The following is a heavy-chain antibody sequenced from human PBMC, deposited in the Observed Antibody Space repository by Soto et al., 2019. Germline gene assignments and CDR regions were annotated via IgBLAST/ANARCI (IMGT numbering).Heavy chain of an antibody. CDR1: GGSISSSSYY. CDR2: IYYSGST. Sequence: SETLSLTCTVSGGSISSSSYYWGWIRQPPGKGLEWIGSIYYSGSTYYNPSLKSRVTISVDTSKNQFSLKLSSVTAADTAVYYCARIGSGYYFVDYWGQGTLVTVSS. J-gene: IGHJ4*02. V-gene: IGHV4-39*01. D-gene: IGHD3-22*01. CDR3: ARIGSGYYFVDY.